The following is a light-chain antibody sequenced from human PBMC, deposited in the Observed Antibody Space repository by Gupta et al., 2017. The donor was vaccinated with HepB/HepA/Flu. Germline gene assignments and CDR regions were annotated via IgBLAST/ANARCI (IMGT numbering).Light chain of an antibody. Sequence: EIVLTQSPVTLSLSPGERATLSCRASQSVSSSYLAWYQQKPGQAPRLLIYGASSRATGIPDRFNGSGSGTDFTLTINRLEPEDFAVYYCQQYDTSPPCSFGQGTKLEIK. J-gene: IGKJ2*04. CDR1: QSVSSSY. CDR3: QQYDTSPPCS. V-gene: IGKV3-20*01. CDR2: GAS.